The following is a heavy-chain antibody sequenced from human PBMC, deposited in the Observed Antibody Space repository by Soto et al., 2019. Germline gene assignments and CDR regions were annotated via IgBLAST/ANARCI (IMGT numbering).Heavy chain of an antibody. Sequence: QVQLQQSGAGLMKPSETLSLTCAVYGGSFSGYYWGWVRQPPGKGLEWIGEISHRGSSKYHPSFKSRVTISVDTSNNQFSLRVNSVTPADTAVYYCARGEITLLGGMDVWGQGTTVTVSS. D-gene: IGHD3-10*01. CDR3: ARGEITLLGGMDV. CDR2: ISHRGSS. CDR1: GGSFSGYY. J-gene: IGHJ6*02. V-gene: IGHV4-34*01.